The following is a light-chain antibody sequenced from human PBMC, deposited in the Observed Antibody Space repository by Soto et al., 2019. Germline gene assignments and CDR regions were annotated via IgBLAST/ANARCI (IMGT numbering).Light chain of an antibody. CDR1: QSVSSSS. CDR2: GAS. CDR3: QQYGRSPFT. V-gene: IGKV3-20*01. Sequence: EIVLMQSPGTLSLSPGERATLSCRASQSVSSSSLAWYQQKRGQAPRLLIHGASSRATGIPDRFSGSGSGTDFTLTISRLETEDFAVYYCQQYGRSPFTFGPGTKVEIK. J-gene: IGKJ3*01.